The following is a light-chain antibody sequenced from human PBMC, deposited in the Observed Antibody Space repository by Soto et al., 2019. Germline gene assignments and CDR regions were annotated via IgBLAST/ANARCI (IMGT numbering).Light chain of an antibody. CDR2: DVS. J-gene: IGLJ1*01. V-gene: IGLV2-14*01. CDR1: SSDVGAYNY. CDR3: SSYSSSSTLYV. Sequence: QSVLTQPASVAGSPGQSITISCTGTSSDVGAYNYVSWYQQHPGKAPRLMICDVSNRPSGVSNRFSGSKSGNTASLTISGLQAEDEADYCCSSYSSSSTLYVFGTGTKVTVL.